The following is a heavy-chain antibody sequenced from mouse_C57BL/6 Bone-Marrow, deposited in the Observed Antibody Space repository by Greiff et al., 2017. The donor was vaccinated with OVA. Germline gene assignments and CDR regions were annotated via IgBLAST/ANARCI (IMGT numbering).Heavy chain of an antibody. D-gene: IGHD2-3*01. Sequence: VQLQQSGPELVKPGASVKISCKASGYAFSSSWMNWVKQRPGKGLEWIGRIYPGDGDTNYNGKFKGKATLTADKSSSTAYMQLSSLTSEDSAVYFCARAGVWDGYSAYWGQGTLVTVSA. V-gene: IGHV1-82*01. CDR2: IYPGDGDT. J-gene: IGHJ3*01. CDR3: ARAGVWDGYSAY. CDR1: GYAFSSSW.